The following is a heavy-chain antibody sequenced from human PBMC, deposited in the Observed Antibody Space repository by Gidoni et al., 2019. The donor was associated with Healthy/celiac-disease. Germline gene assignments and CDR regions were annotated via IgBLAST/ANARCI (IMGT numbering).Heavy chain of an antibody. CDR2: IYSGGST. CDR1: GFPVSSNY. CDR3: ATNRGYCSGGSCYLFDY. Sequence: EVQLVETGGGLIQPGGSLRLSCAASGFPVSSNYMSWVRQAPGKGLEWVSVIYSGGSTYYADSVKGRFTISRDNSKNTLYLQMNSLRAEDTAVYYCATNRGYCSGGSCYLFDYWGQGTLVTVSS. D-gene: IGHD2-15*01. J-gene: IGHJ4*02. V-gene: IGHV3-53*02.